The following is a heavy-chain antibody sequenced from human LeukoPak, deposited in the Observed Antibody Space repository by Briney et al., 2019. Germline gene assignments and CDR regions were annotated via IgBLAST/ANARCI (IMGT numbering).Heavy chain of an antibody. D-gene: IGHD6-13*01. CDR2: ISAYNGNT. CDR1: GYTFTSYG. CDR3: ATPERGLGQQPFDY. J-gene: IGHJ4*02. Sequence: GASVKVSCKASGYTFTSYGISWVRQAPGQGLEWMGWISAYNGNTNYAQKFQGRVTITADKSTSTAYMELSSLRSEDTAVYYCATPERGLGQQPFDYWGQGTLVTVSS. V-gene: IGHV1-18*01.